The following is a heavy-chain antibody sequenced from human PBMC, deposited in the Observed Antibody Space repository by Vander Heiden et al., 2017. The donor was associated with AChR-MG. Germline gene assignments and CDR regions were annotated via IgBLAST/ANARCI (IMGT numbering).Heavy chain of an antibody. J-gene: IGHJ4*02. Sequence: QVQLLQSGAEVKKPGSSVKVSCKASGGRFRNYAINWVRQAPGQGLEWMGGIIPIFGTANYAQKFQGRVTITADESTTTVYMELSSLRSEDTAVYYCARGEEGDDFWNGRSDYWGQGTQVTVSP. CDR3: ARGEEGDDFWNGRSDY. CDR2: IIPIFGTA. CDR1: GGRFRNYA. V-gene: IGHV1-69*01. D-gene: IGHD3-3*01.